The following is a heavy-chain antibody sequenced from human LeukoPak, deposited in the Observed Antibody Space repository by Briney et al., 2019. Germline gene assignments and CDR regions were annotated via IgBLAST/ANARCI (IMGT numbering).Heavy chain of an antibody. D-gene: IGHD6-13*01. CDR3: ARVFSSSWYYFDY. Sequence: GSSVKVSCKASGGTFISYAISWVRQAPGQGREWMGGIIPIFGTANYAQKFQGRVTITADESTSTAYMELSSLRSEDTAVYYCARVFSSSWYYFDYWGQGTLVTVSS. J-gene: IGHJ4*02. CDR2: IIPIFGTA. CDR1: GGTFISYA. V-gene: IGHV1-69*01.